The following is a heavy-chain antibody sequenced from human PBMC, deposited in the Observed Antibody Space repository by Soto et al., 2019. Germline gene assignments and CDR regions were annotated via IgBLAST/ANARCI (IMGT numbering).Heavy chain of an antibody. D-gene: IGHD6-13*01. CDR3: ARRSSCYLYYYDYGMDV. J-gene: IGHJ6*02. CDR1: GGSFSGYY. V-gene: IGHV4-34*01. Sequence: SETLSLTCAVYGGSFSGYYWSWIRQPPGKGLEWIGEINHSGSTNYNPSLKSRVTISVDTSKNQFSLKLSSVTAADTAVYYCARRSSCYLYYYDYGMDVWGEGPTVT. CDR2: INHSGST.